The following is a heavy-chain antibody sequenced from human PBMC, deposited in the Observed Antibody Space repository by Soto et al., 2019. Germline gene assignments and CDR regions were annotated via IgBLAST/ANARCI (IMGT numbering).Heavy chain of an antibody. V-gene: IGHV1-3*01. J-gene: IGHJ4*02. CDR2: INAGNGNT. CDR1: GYTFTSYA. CDR3: ARDPLRPGSSGGGYYFDY. D-gene: IGHD6-6*01. Sequence: QVQLVQSGAEVKKPGASVKVSCKASGYTFTSYAMHWVRQAPGQRLEWMGWINAGNGNTKYSQKFQGRVTITRDTSASTAYMELSSLRSEDTAVYYCARDPLRPGSSGGGYYFDYWGQGTLVTVSS.